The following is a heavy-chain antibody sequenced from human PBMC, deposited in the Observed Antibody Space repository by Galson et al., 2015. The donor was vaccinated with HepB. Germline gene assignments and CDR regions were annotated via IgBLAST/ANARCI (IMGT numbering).Heavy chain of an antibody. Sequence: SVKVSCKASGYTFTGYYMHWVRQAPGQGLEWMGWINPNSGGTNYAQKFQGWVTMTRDTSISTAYMELSRLRSDDTAVYYCARGGTVTGYHANWFDPWGQGTLVTVSS. V-gene: IGHV1-2*04. CDR1: GYTFTGYY. CDR3: ARGGTVTGYHANWFDP. CDR2: INPNSGGT. J-gene: IGHJ5*02. D-gene: IGHD4-17*01.